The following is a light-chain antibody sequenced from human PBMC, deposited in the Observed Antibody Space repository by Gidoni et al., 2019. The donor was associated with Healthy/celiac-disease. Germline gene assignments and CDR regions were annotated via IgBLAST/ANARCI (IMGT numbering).Light chain of an antibody. V-gene: IGKV3-20*01. CDR1: QSVSSSY. CDR3: QQYGSSCS. J-gene: IGKJ2*04. Sequence: EIVLTQSPGTLSLSPGERATLSCRASQSVSSSYLAWYQQKPGQTPSLLIYGASSRATGIPDRCSGSGSGTDFTLTISRLEPEDFAVYYCQQYGSSCSFGQGTKLEIK. CDR2: GAS.